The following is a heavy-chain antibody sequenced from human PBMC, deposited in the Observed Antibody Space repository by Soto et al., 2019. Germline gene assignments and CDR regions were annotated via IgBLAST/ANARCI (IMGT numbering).Heavy chain of an antibody. Sequence: ASVKVSCKASGGTFSSFSFSWVRQAPGQGLEWMGWISAENGQTNYAQKLQGRVSMTTDTSTSTVYMELRSLRSDDTAVYYCARGPRAYVTALDFWGQGTLVTVSS. CDR3: ARGPRAYVTALDF. D-gene: IGHD2-21*02. V-gene: IGHV1-18*01. CDR2: ISAENGQT. J-gene: IGHJ4*02. CDR1: GGTFSSFS.